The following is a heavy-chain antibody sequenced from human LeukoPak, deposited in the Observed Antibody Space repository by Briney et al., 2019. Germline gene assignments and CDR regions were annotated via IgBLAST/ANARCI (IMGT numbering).Heavy chain of an antibody. D-gene: IGHD3-10*01. CDR1: GGSITSSTYC. CDR2: IYYTGST. J-gene: IGHJ3*02. Sequence: SETLSLTCTVSGGSITSSTYCWGWIRQPPGKGLEWIGSIYYTGSTYYNPSLKSRVTISIDTSKNQFSLNLTSVTAADTAVYFCARDKIVRAAHDAFDIWGQGTMVTVSS. CDR3: ARDKIVRAAHDAFDI. V-gene: IGHV4-39*07.